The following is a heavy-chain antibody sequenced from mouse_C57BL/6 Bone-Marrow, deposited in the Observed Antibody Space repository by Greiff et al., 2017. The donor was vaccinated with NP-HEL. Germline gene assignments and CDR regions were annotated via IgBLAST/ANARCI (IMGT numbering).Heavy chain of an antibody. Sequence: VQLQQSGPVLVKPGASVKMSCKASGYTFTDYYMNWVKQSHGKSLEWIGVINPYNGGTSYNQKFKGKATLTVDKSSSTAYMELNSLTSEDSAVYYCALLLRHYFDYWGQGTTLTVSS. V-gene: IGHV1-19*01. CDR3: ALLLRHYFDY. J-gene: IGHJ2*01. CDR1: GYTFTDYY. CDR2: INPYNGGT. D-gene: IGHD1-1*01.